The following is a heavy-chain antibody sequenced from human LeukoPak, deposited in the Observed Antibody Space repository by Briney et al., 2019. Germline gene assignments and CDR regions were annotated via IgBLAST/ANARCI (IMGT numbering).Heavy chain of an antibody. Sequence: ASVKVSCKASGYTFTTYAMNWVRQAPGQGPEWMGWINTNTGNPTYAQGFTGRFVFSLDTSVSTAYLQISSLKAEDTAVYYCARVYYYGSGSYPPLGYWGQGTLVTVSS. D-gene: IGHD3-10*01. V-gene: IGHV7-4-1*02. J-gene: IGHJ4*02. CDR3: ARVYYYGSGSYPPLGY. CDR1: GYTFTTYA. CDR2: INTNTGNP.